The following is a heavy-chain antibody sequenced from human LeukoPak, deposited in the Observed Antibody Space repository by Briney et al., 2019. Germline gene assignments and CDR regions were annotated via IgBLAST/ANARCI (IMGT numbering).Heavy chain of an antibody. D-gene: IGHD6-13*01. CDR2: IIPILGIA. CDR1: GGTFSSYA. V-gene: IGHV1-69*04. Sequence: GASVKVSCKASGGTFSSYAISWVRQAPGQGLEWMGRIIPILGIANYAQKFQGRVTITADKSTSTAYMELSSLRSEDTAVYYCAREGQQLVFDYWGQGTLVTVSS. J-gene: IGHJ4*02. CDR3: AREGQQLVFDY.